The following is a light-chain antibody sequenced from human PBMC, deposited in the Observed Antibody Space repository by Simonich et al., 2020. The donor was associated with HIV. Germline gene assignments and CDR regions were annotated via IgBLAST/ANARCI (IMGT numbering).Light chain of an antibody. Sequence: EIVMTQSPDTLSVSPGERATLSCRTSQSVGINLACYQQKPGQAPRLLIYGASARATDIPARFSGSGSGTEFTLTISRLEPEDFAVYYCQQYGSSPLYTFGQGTKLEIK. CDR2: GAS. J-gene: IGKJ2*01. CDR1: QSVGIN. CDR3: QQYGSSPLYT. V-gene: IGKV3-15*01.